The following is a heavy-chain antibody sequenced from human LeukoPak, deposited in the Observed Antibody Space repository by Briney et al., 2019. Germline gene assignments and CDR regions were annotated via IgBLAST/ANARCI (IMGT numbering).Heavy chain of an antibody. V-gene: IGHV4-34*01. J-gene: IGHJ4*02. Sequence: SETLSLTSAVYGGSFSGYYWGWIRQPPGKGREWIGEINHSGSTNYNPSLKSRVTISVDTSKNQFSLKLSFVTAAATAVYYCARTDSSGYYPFIIYYFDYWGQGTLVTVSS. D-gene: IGHD3-22*01. CDR2: INHSGST. CDR1: GGSFSGYY. CDR3: ARTDSSGYYPFIIYYFDY.